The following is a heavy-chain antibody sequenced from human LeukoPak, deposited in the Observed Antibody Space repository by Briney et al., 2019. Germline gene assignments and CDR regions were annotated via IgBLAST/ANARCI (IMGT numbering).Heavy chain of an antibody. CDR3: ARDHYYDSSGHNYFDY. V-gene: IGHV4-61*02. J-gene: IGHJ4*02. D-gene: IGHD3-22*01. CDR1: GGSISSGSYY. Sequence: SQTLSLTCTVSGGSISSGSYYWSWIRQPAGKGLEWIGRIYTSGSTNHNPSLKSRVTISVDTSKNQFSLKLSSVTAADTAVYYCARDHYYDSSGHNYFDYWGQGTLVTVSS. CDR2: IYTSGST.